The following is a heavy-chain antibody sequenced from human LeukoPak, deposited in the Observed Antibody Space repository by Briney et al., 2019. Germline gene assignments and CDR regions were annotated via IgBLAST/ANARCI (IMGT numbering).Heavy chain of an antibody. CDR3: ARSGFGGYYYYGMDV. J-gene: IGHJ6*04. V-gene: IGHV1-69*13. Sequence: SVKVSCKASGGTFSSYAISWVRQAPGQGLEWMGGIIPIFGTANYAQKFQGRVTITADESTSTAYMELSSLRSEDTAVYYCARSGFGGYYYYGMDVWGKGTTVTVSS. CDR1: GGTFSSYA. CDR2: IIPIFGTA. D-gene: IGHD3-10*01.